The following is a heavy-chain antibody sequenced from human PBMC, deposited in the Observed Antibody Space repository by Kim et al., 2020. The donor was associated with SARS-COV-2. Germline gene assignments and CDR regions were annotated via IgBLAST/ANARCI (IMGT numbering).Heavy chain of an antibody. CDR2: INHSGST. D-gene: IGHD3-22*01. V-gene: IGHV4-34*01. CDR3: ARGGRMWIQPHASVGYYYVY. Sequence: SETLSLTCAVYGGSFSGYYWSWIRQPPGKGLEWIGEINHSGSTNYNPSLKSRVTISVDTSKNQFSLKLSSVTAADTAVYYCARGGRMWIQPHASVGYYYVYWGQGTLVTVSS. CDR1: GGSFSGYY. J-gene: IGHJ4*02.